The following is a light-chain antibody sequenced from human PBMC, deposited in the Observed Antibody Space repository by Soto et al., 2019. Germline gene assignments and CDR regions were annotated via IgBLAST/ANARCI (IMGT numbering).Light chain of an antibody. CDR1: QSVSNN. CDR3: QQYNNWWT. Sequence: EIVMTQSPATLSVSPGERATLSCRASQSVSNNVAGYQKKPGQAPRLLIYGASTRATGIPARFSGSGSGTEFTLTISSLQSEDFAVYYCQQYNNWWTFGQGTRVEIK. V-gene: IGKV3-15*01. J-gene: IGKJ1*01. CDR2: GAS.